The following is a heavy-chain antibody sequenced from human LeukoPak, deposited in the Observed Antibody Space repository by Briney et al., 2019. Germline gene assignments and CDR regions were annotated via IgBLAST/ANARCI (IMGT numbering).Heavy chain of an antibody. V-gene: IGHV5-51*01. CDR2: IYPGDSDT. CDR1: GYSFTSYW. D-gene: IGHD3-10*01. J-gene: IGHJ4*02. Sequence: GESLKISCKGSGYSFTSYWIGWVRQMPGKGLEWMGIIYPGDSDTRYSPSFQGQVTISAEKSISTAYLQWSSLKASDTAMYYCARGGPHYYGSGSYYSGGDYFDYWGQGTLVTVSS. CDR3: ARGGPHYYGSGSYYSGGDYFDY.